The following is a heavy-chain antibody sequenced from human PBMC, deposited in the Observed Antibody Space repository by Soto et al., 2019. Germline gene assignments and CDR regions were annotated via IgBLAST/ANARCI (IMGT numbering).Heavy chain of an antibody. CDR2: ISHDGRNK. V-gene: IGHV3-30*18. CDR1: RFIFSNYA. D-gene: IGHD2-2*01. J-gene: IGHJ3*01. CDR3: AKLPDTILGLSVAHDAFAF. Sequence: QVQLVESGGGVVQPGKSVRLSCAASRFIFSNYAMHWVRQAPGKGLEWVADISHDGRNKYHADSVGGRFTISRDNSKNTLYLQMDSLTAEDTALYYCAKLPDTILGLSVAHDAFAFWGQGTTVTVSS.